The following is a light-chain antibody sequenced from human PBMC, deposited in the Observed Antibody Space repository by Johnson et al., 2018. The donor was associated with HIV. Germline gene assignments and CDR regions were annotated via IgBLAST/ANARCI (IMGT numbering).Light chain of an antibody. CDR3: GTWDSSLSAYV. Sequence: QSVLTQPPSVSAAPGQKVTISCSGTSSNVGNNYVSWYQQFPGTAPKLLIYENNKRPSGIPDRFSGSKSGTSATLGITGLQTGDEADYYCGTWDSSLSAYVFGTGTAVTVL. CDR2: ENN. V-gene: IGLV1-51*02. CDR1: SSNVGNNY. J-gene: IGLJ1*01.